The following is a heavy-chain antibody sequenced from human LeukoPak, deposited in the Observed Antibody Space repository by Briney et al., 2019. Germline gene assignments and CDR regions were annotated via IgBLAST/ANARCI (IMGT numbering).Heavy chain of an antibody. V-gene: IGHV3-23*01. CDR3: AKDQDVTMIVVVITTFDY. D-gene: IGHD3-22*01. Sequence: GGSLRLSCAASGFTLSSYALSWVRQAPAKGLEGVSAISGSGGSTYYEASVKGRFTISRDHSKNTLYLQMNSLRAEDTAVYYCAKDQDVTMIVVVITTFDYWGQGTLVTVSS. J-gene: IGHJ4*02. CDR1: GFTLSSYA. CDR2: ISGSGGST.